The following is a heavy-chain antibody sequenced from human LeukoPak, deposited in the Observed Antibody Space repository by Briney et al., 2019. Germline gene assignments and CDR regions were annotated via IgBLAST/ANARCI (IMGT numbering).Heavy chain of an antibody. CDR1: GGSISSYY. Sequence: PSETLSLTCTVSGGSISSYYWSWIRQPPGKGLEWIGYIYYSGSTNYNPSLKSRVTISVDTSKNQFSLKLSSVTAADTAVYYCAGYCSSTSCLLGMDVWGQGTTVTVSS. V-gene: IGHV4-59*12. D-gene: IGHD2-2*01. CDR3: AGYCSSTSCLLGMDV. J-gene: IGHJ6*02. CDR2: IYYSGST.